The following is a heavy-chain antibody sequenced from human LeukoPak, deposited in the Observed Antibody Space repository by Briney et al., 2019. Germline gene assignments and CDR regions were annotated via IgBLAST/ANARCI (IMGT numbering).Heavy chain of an antibody. CDR2: ISSDGSST. CDR3: ARDPDYDILTGYFKPPFDY. CDR1: GFTFSRYA. V-gene: IGHV3-74*01. Sequence: PGGSLRLSCAASGFTFSRYAMHWVRQAPGKGLVGVSHISSDGSSTSYADSVKGRFTISRDNAKNTLYLQMISLRAEDTAVYYCARDPDYDILTGYFKPPFDYWGQGTLVTVSS. D-gene: IGHD3-9*01. J-gene: IGHJ4*02.